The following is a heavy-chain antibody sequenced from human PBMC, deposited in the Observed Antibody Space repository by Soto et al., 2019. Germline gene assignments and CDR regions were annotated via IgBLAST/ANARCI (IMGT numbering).Heavy chain of an antibody. J-gene: IGHJ6*02. CDR2: IRAYNGNT. Sequence: QVQLVQSGAEVKKPGASVNVSCKASGYTFTSYGISWVRQAPGQGLEWMGWIRAYNGNTNYAQKLQGRVTMTTDTSTSRAEMELRSLRTDDTAVYYCARDVGFEPPYGMDVWVQGTTVTVSS. V-gene: IGHV1-18*01. CDR3: ARDVGFEPPYGMDV. D-gene: IGHD3-10*01. CDR1: GYTFTSYG.